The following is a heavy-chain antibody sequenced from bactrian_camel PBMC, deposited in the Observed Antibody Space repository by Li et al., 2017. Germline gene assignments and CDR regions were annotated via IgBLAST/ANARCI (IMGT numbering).Heavy chain of an antibody. D-gene: IGHD2*01. CDR1: ALTLSSYW. CDR2: IMGGGST. CDR3: AKPLSGTWSAYND. J-gene: IGHJ4*01. Sequence: HVQLVESGGGLVQPGGSLRLSCAADALTLSSYWMYWVRQAPGKGLEWVSVIMGGGSTYYVDSVKGRFTISRDNAKNTLYLQLNSLKTEDTAMYYCAKPLSGTWSAYNDWGQGTQVTVS. V-gene: IGHV3S1*01.